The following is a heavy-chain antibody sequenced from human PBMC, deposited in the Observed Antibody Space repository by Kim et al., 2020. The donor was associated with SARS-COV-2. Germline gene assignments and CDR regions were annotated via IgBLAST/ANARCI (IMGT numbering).Heavy chain of an antibody. CDR1: GGTFSSYA. CDR2: IIPIFGTA. V-gene: IGHV1-69*13. CDR3: ARPGGVLRFLEWSKPRDAFDI. J-gene: IGHJ3*02. D-gene: IGHD3-3*01. Sequence: SVKVSCKASGGTFSSYAISWVRQAPGQGLEWMGGIIPIFGTANYAQKFQGRVTITADESTSTAYMELSSLRSEDTAVYYCARPGGVLRFLEWSKPRDAFDIWGQGTMVTVSS.